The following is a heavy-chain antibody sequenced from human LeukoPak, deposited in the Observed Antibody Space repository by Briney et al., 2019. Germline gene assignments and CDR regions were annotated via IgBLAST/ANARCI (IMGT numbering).Heavy chain of an antibody. J-gene: IGHJ4*02. D-gene: IGHD3-22*01. CDR3: ARDNTSGYYADY. V-gene: IGHV1-2*02. Sequence: ASVKVSCKASGYTFTDNFMQWVRQAPGRGLEWMGLVNPHTGGTKYVERFQGRVTMTRDTSISTAYMEVRRLRSDDPAVYYCARDNTSGYYADYWGQGTLVTVSS. CDR1: GYTFTDNF. CDR2: VNPHTGGT.